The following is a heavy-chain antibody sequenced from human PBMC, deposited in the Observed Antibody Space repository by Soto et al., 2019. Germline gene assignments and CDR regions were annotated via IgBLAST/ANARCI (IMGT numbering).Heavy chain of an antibody. J-gene: IGHJ4*02. CDR3: ARDKVMEAGYPNFDY. CDR2: ISSSSSYI. CDR1: GFTFSSYS. D-gene: IGHD3-9*01. Sequence: EVQLVESGGGLVKPGGSLRLSCAASGFTFSSYSMNWVRQAPGKGLEWVSSISSSSSYIYYADSVKGRFTISRDNAKNSLYRPMNRLRAEDTAVYYCARDKVMEAGYPNFDYWGQGTLVTVSS. V-gene: IGHV3-21*01.